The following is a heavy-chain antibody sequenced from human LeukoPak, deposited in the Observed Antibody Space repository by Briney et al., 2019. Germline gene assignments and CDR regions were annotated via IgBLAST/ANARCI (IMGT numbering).Heavy chain of an antibody. CDR3: ARVSGDYVWGSYRYEAFDI. CDR2: ISYDGNNQ. D-gene: IGHD3-16*02. V-gene: IGHV3-30*03. CDR1: GFTFSTYS. Sequence: PGGSLRLSCAASGFTFSTYSMNWVRQAPGKGLEWVAVISYDGNNQYYADSVKGRFTISRDNAKNSLYLQMNSLRAEDTAVYYCARVSGDYVWGSYRYEAFDIWGQGTMVTVSS. J-gene: IGHJ3*02.